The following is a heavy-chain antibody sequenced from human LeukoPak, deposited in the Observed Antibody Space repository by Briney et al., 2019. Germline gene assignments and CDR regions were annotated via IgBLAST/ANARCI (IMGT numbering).Heavy chain of an antibody. CDR2: ISDSGGRT. D-gene: IGHD2-15*01. CDR1: GFTFSSYS. Sequence: GGSLRLSCAASGFTFSSYSMNWVRQAPGKGLEWVSAISDSGGRTYYAGSVKGRFTISRDNSKNTLYLQMESLRAEDTAVYYCAKHSTYCSGGSCQEDFDYWGQGTLVTVSS. J-gene: IGHJ4*02. V-gene: IGHV3-23*01. CDR3: AKHSTYCSGGSCQEDFDY.